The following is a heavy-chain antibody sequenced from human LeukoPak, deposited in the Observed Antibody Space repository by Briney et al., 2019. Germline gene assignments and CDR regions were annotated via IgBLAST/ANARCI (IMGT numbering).Heavy chain of an antibody. J-gene: IGHJ6*03. CDR1: GFTFDDYA. D-gene: IGHD3-22*01. Sequence: PGRSLRLSCAASGFTFDDYAMHWVRQAPGKGLEWVSGISWNSGSIGYADSVKGRFTISRDNAKNSLYLQMNSLRVEDTALYYCARTYYFDSSGYYSEGNYYYYHMDIWGRGTTVTVSS. CDR2: ISWNSGSI. CDR3: ARTYYFDSSGYYSEGNYYYYHMDI. V-gene: IGHV3-9*01.